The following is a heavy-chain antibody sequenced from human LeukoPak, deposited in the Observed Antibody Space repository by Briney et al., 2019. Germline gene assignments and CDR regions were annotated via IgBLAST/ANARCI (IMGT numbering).Heavy chain of an antibody. Sequence: ASVKVSCKASGYTFTSYYMHWVRQAPGQGLECLGVIHPSGGSTTYAQKFQGRVTMTRDTSTSTVYLELSSLRSEDTAVYYCARDNTLKFDYWGQGTLVTVSS. V-gene: IGHV1-46*01. CDR1: GYTFTSYY. CDR2: IHPSGGST. J-gene: IGHJ4*02. D-gene: IGHD2-2*02. CDR3: ARDNTLKFDY.